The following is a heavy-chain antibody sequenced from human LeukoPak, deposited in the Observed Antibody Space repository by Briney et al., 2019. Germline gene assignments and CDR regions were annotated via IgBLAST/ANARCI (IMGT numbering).Heavy chain of an antibody. CDR1: GYTFTGYY. D-gene: IGHD2-2*01. CDR3: ARPSRYCSSTSCYYYGMDV. CDR2: INPNSGGT. Sequence: ASVKVSCKASGYTFTGYYMHWVRQAPGQGLEWMGWINPNSGGTNYAQKFQGRVTMTRDTSISTAYMELSRLRSDDTAVYYCARPSRYCSSTSCYYYGMDVWGQGTTVTVFS. V-gene: IGHV1-2*02. J-gene: IGHJ6*02.